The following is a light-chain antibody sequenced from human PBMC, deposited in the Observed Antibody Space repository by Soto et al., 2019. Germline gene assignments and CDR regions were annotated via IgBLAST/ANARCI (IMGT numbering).Light chain of an antibody. J-gene: IGKJ5*01. Sequence: DIQMTQSPSTLSASVGDRVTITCRASQSISSWLAWYQQKPGKAPKLLIYKASSLESGVPSRFSGSGSGTKITLNISSLQPYDFATYYCQKEKYYPITFGQGTRLEIK. V-gene: IGKV1-5*03. CDR3: QKEKYYPIT. CDR2: KAS. CDR1: QSISSW.